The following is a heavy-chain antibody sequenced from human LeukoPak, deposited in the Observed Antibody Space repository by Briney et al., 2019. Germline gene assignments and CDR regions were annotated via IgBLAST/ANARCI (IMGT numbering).Heavy chain of an antibody. CDR1: GFTFSSYE. J-gene: IGHJ4*02. CDR2: ISSSGSTI. V-gene: IGHV3-48*03. Sequence: GGSLRLSCAASGFTFSSYEMNWVRQAPGKGLERVSYISSSGSTIYYADSVKGRFTISRDNAKNSLYLQMNSLRAEDTAVYYCARVKPGRFGENPLGWWGQGTLVTVSS. CDR3: ARVKPGRFGENPLGW. D-gene: IGHD3-10*01.